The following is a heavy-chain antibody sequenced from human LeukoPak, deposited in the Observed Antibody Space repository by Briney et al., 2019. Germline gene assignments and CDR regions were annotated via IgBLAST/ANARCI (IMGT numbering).Heavy chain of an antibody. CDR1: GGSISSSSYY. CDR3: ARIEVQNVLYYMDV. Sequence: PSETLSLTCTVSGGSISSSSYYWGWIRQPPGKGLEWIGSIYYSGSTYYNPSLKSRVTISVDTSKNQFSLKLSSVTAADTAVYYCARIEVQNVLYYMDVWGKGTTVTISS. D-gene: IGHD3-16*01. CDR2: IYYSGST. V-gene: IGHV4-39*01. J-gene: IGHJ6*03.